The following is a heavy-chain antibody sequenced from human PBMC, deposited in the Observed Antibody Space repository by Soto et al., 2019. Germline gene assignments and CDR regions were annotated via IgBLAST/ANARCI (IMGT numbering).Heavy chain of an antibody. J-gene: IGHJ4*02. V-gene: IGHV3-30-3*01. D-gene: IGHD4-17*01. CDR3: ARDGDYGDDFDY. Sequence: PGGSLRLSCAASGFTFSSYAMHWVRQAPGKGLEWVAVISYDGSNKYYADSVKGRFTISRDNSKNTLYLQMNSLRAEDTAVYYCARDGDYGDDFDYWGQGTLGTGSS. CDR1: GFTFSSYA. CDR2: ISYDGSNK.